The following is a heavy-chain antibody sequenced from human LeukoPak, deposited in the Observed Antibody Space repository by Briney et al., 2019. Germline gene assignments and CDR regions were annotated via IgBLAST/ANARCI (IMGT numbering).Heavy chain of an antibody. CDR2: MNPNSGNT. Sequence: ASVKVSCKASGYTFTSYDINWVRQAPGQGLEWMGWMNPNSGNTGYAQKFQGRVTMTRNTSISTAYMELSSLRSEDTAVYYCARGGGMATIIEFDYWGQGTLVTVSS. J-gene: IGHJ4*02. CDR3: ARGGGMATIIEFDY. V-gene: IGHV1-8*01. CDR1: GYTFTSYD. D-gene: IGHD5-24*01.